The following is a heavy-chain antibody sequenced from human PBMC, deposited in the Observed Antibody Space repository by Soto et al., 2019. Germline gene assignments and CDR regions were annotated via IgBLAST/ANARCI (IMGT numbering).Heavy chain of an antibody. CDR1: GFTFSSYG. J-gene: IGHJ6*02. CDR2: IWYDGSNK. V-gene: IGHV3-33*01. Sequence: QSGGSLRLSCAASGFTFSSYGMHWVRQAPGKGLEWVAVIWYDGSNKYYADSVKGRFTISRDNSKNTLYLQMNSLRAEDTAVYYCARDLLSYNAIKGGMDVWGQGTTVTVSS. CDR3: ARDLLSYNAIKGGMDV. D-gene: IGHD1-1*01.